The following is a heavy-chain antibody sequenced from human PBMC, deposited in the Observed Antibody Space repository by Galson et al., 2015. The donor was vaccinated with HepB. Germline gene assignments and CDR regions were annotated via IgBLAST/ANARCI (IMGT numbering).Heavy chain of an antibody. J-gene: IGHJ4*01. D-gene: IGHD6-19*01. V-gene: IGHV3-23*01. Sequence: SLRLSCAASGFTFSSYAMSWVRQAPGKGLEWVSGISSSSSTTYYADSVKGRFAISRDSSKNTVYLQMNSLRVEDTAVYYCASSIVAGTQPLKYWGQGTLVTVSS. CDR3: ASSIVAGTQPLKY. CDR1: GFTFSSYA. CDR2: ISSSSSTT.